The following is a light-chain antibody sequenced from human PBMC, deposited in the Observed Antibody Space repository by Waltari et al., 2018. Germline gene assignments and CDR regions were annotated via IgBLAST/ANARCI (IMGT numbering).Light chain of an antibody. V-gene: IGLV2-11*01. CDR2: DVT. J-gene: IGLJ3*02. CDR3: CSYAGIWV. CDR1: GIDVGDFNS. Sequence: QSALTQPRSVSGSPGQSVTISCTGTGIDVGDFNSVSWYQQRPGKAPKLVMFDVTKRPSGVPDRFSGSKSGTSASLTVSGLQAEDEADYYCCSYAGIWVFGGGTKLTVL.